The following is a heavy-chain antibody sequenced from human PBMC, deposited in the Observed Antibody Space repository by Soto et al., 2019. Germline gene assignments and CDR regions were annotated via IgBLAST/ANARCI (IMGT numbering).Heavy chain of an antibody. CDR1: GYTFTSYD. D-gene: IGHD2-2*01. CDR2: MNPNSGNT. Sequence: ASVKVSCKASGYTFTSYDINWVRQATGQGLEWMGWMNPNSGNTGYAQKFQGRVTMTRNTSISTAYMELSSLRSEDTAVYYCARGPEYQYCSSISRYRRIGDYWGQGTLGTGFS. J-gene: IGHJ4*02. V-gene: IGHV1-8*01. CDR3: ARGPEYQYCSSISRYRRIGDY.